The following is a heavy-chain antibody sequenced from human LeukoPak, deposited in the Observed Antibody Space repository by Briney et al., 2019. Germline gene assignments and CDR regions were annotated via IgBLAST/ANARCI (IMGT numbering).Heavy chain of an antibody. D-gene: IGHD3-22*01. V-gene: IGHV1-46*01. CDR1: GYTFTSYY. J-gene: IGHJ4*02. CDR3: ARDDDSSGYYYTFDY. CDR2: INPSGGST. Sequence: GASVKVSCKASGYTFTSYYMHWVRQAPGQGLEWMGIINPSGGSTSYAQKFQGRVTMTRDMPTSTVYMELSSLRSEDTAVYYCARDDDSSGYYYTFDYWGQGTLVTVSS.